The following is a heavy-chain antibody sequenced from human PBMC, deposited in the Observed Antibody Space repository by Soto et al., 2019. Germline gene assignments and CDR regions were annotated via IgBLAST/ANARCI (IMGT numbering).Heavy chain of an antibody. Sequence: QVQLQESGPGLVKPSQTLSLTCTVSGGSISSGGYYWSWIRQHPGKGLEWIGYIYYSGSTYYNPSLRSRVTTSLDTSKNQCSLKLSSVTAADTAVYYCARERAAYNWFDPWGQGTLVTVSS. CDR3: ARERAAYNWFDP. V-gene: IGHV4-31*03. J-gene: IGHJ5*02. D-gene: IGHD6-13*01. CDR2: IYYSGST. CDR1: GGSISSGGYY.